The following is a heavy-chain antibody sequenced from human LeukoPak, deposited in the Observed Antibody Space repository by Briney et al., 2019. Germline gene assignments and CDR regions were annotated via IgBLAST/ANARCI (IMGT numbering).Heavy chain of an antibody. CDR1: GFTFSSYS. D-gene: IGHD1-26*01. CDR3: ARDPVEWELLLDY. J-gene: IGHJ4*02. CDR2: ISSSSSYI. Sequence: GGSLRLSCAASGFTFSSYSMNWVRQAPGKGLEWVSSISSSSSYIYYADSVKGRFSISRDNARNSVYLQMASLRVEDTAVYYCARDPVEWELLLDYWGQGTLVTVSS. V-gene: IGHV3-21*01.